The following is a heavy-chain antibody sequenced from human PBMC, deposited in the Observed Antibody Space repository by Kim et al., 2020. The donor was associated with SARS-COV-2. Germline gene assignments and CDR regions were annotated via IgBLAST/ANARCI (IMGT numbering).Heavy chain of an antibody. J-gene: IGHJ6*02. V-gene: IGHV3-7*03. CDR3: ARDRLAAAANYYYYGMDV. D-gene: IGHD6-13*01. CDR1: GFTFSSYW. Sequence: GGSLRLSCAASGFTFSSYWMSWVRQAPGKGLEWVANIKQDGSEKYYVDSVKGRFTISRDNAKNSLYLQMNSLRAEDTAVYYCARDRLAAAANYYYYGMDVWGQGTTVTVSS. CDR2: IKQDGSEK.